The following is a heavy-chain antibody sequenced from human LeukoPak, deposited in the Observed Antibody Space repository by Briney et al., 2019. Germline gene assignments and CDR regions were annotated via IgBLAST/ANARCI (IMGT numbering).Heavy chain of an antibody. CDR2: IKQDGSEK. J-gene: IGHJ4*02. CDR3: ASGGQLLLGIVVVTATSEY. CDR1: GFTVSSNY. Sequence: GGSLRLSCAASGFTVSSNYMSWVRQAPGKGLEWVANIKQDGSEKYYVDSVKGRFTISRDNAKNSLYLQMNSLRAEDTAVYYCASGGQLLLGIVVVTATSEYWGQGTLVTVSS. D-gene: IGHD2-21*02. V-gene: IGHV3-7*01.